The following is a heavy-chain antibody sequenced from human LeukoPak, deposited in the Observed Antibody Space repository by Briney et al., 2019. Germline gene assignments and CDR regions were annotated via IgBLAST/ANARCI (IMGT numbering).Heavy chain of an antibody. Sequence: SQTLSLTCTVSGGSISSGGYYWSWIRQHPGKGLEWIGHIYYSGSTYYNPSLKSRVTISVDTSKNQFSLKLSSVTAADTAVYYCARVDTAMANYYFDYWGQGTLVTVSS. CDR3: ARVDTAMANYYFDY. J-gene: IGHJ4*02. CDR1: GGSISSGGYY. D-gene: IGHD5-18*01. CDR2: IYYSGST. V-gene: IGHV4-31*03.